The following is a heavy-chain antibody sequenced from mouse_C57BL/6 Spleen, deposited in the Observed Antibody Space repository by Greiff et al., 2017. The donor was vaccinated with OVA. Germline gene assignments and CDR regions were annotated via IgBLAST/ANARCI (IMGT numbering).Heavy chain of an antibody. CDR3: ARAGTTSMIKNYFDY. V-gene: IGHV2-2*01. CDR1: GFSLTSYG. J-gene: IGHJ2*01. D-gene: IGHD2-4*01. Sequence: QVQLQQSGPGLVQPSQSLSITCTVSGFSLTSYGVHWVRQSPGKGLEWLGVIWSGGSTDYNAAFISRLSISKDNSKSQVFFKMNSLQADDTAIYYCARAGTTSMIKNYFDYWGQGTTLTVSS. CDR2: IWSGGST.